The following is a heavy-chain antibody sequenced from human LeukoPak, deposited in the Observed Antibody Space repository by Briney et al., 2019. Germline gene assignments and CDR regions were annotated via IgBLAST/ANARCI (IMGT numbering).Heavy chain of an antibody. Sequence: GGSLRLSCAASGFTFDDYGMSWDRQAQGKGLERVSDINWNGGSTGYADAVKGRFTISRDNAKNSLYLQMNSLRAEDTALYYCARELVAVAGTLRFDPWGQGTLVTVSS. V-gene: IGHV3-20*04. CDR2: INWNGGST. J-gene: IGHJ5*02. CDR3: ARELVAVAGTLRFDP. D-gene: IGHD6-19*01. CDR1: GFTFDDYG.